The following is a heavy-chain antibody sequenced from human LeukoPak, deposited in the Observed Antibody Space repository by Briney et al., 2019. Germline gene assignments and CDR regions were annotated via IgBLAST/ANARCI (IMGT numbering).Heavy chain of an antibody. D-gene: IGHD3-10*01. CDR2: IYSSGTT. J-gene: IGHJ4*02. CDR3: ARAEGSGSGAYTLDY. V-gene: IGHV4-4*07. CDR1: GGSTINYF. Sequence: SETLSLTCTVSGGSTINYFRSWIRQPAGKGLEWIGHIYSSGTTHYNPSLNNRVTISLDASTSQFSLHLNSVTAADTAVYFCARAEGSGSGAYTLDYWGQGILVTVCS.